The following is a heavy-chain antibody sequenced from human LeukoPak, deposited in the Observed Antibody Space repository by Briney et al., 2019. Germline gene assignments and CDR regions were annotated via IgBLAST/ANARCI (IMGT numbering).Heavy chain of an antibody. CDR3: ARDGAAAAHFDY. CDR2: IKQDGSQK. V-gene: IGHV3-7*04. Sequence: GGSLRLSCAASGFTLSSYWMSWVRQAPGKGLEWVANIKQDGSQKYYVDSVKGRFTVSRDNAKNSLYLQMNSLRAEDTAVYYCARDGAAAAHFDYWGQGTLVTVSS. CDR1: GFTLSSYW. D-gene: IGHD6-13*01. J-gene: IGHJ4*02.